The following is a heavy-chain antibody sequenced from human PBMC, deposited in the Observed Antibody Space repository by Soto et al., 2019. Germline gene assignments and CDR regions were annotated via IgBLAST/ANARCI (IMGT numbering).Heavy chain of an antibody. CDR3: XXXXXXXXXXXXXXY. CDR2: IRDKAHSYTT. CDR1: GFTFSDHY. J-gene: IGHJ4*02. V-gene: IGHV3-72*01. Sequence: EVQLVESGGGLVQPGGSLRLSCAASGFTFSDHYMDWVRQVPGKGLEWVGRIRDKAHSYTTEYAASVKGRFTISRDDSKTSLYLQMNSLKTEDTXXXXXXXXXXXXXXXXXXXYWGQGTLVTVSS.